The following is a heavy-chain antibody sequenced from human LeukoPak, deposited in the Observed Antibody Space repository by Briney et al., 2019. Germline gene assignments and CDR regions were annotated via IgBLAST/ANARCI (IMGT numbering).Heavy chain of an antibody. Sequence: GGSLRLSCAASGFTFTNYRMNWVRQAPGKGLEWVSSISSSSNNIYYVDSVKGRFTISRDSAKNSLYLQMNSLRAEDTAVYYCARDLGFGESFDPWGQGTLVTVSS. CDR2: ISSSSNNI. D-gene: IGHD3-10*01. CDR1: GFTFTNYR. J-gene: IGHJ5*02. CDR3: ARDLGFGESFDP. V-gene: IGHV3-21*01.